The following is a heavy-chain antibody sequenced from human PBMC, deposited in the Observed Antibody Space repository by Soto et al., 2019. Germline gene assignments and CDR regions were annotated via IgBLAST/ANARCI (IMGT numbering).Heavy chain of an antibody. Sequence: ASVKVSCKASGYIFTSYGISWVRQAPGQGLEWMGWISGYNGNTNYAQKVQGRVTMTTDTSTNTAYMELRSLTSDDTAVYYCARGPRYCSSTTCFAGVNWFDPWGQGTLVTVSS. V-gene: IGHV1-18*04. CDR1: GYIFTSYG. CDR2: ISGYNGNT. J-gene: IGHJ5*02. CDR3: ARGPRYCSSTTCFAGVNWFDP. D-gene: IGHD2-2*01.